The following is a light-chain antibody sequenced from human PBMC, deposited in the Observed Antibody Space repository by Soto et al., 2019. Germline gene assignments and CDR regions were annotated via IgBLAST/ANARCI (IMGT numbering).Light chain of an antibody. CDR2: DVS. CDR3: SSYTGSSPLVI. V-gene: IGLV2-18*02. Sequence: QSALTQPPSVSRSPGQSVTISCTGTTSDIGSYNHVSWYRQSPGSAPKLMIYDVSNRPSGVPDRFFGSKSGNTASLIISGLQAEDEADYYCSSYTGSSPLVIFGGGTQLTVL. J-gene: IGLJ2*01. CDR1: TSDIGSYNH.